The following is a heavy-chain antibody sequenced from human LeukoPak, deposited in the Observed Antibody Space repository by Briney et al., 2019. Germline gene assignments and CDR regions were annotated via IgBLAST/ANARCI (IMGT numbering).Heavy chain of an antibody. J-gene: IGHJ6*02. CDR2: IIPIFGTA. D-gene: IGHD3-3*01. CDR1: GGTFSSYA. Sequence: SVKVSCKASGGTFSSYAISWVRQAPGQGLEWMGGIIPIFGTANYAQKFQGRVTITADESTSTAYMELSSLRSEDTAVYYCARVRTIFGVVISSGLYYYGMDVWGQGTTVTVSS. V-gene: IGHV1-69*13. CDR3: ARVRTIFGVVISSGLYYYGMDV.